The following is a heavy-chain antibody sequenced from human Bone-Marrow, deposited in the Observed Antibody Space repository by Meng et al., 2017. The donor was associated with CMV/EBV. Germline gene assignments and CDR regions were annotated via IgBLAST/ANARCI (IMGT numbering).Heavy chain of an antibody. J-gene: IGHJ6*02. Sequence: GSLRLSCAVSGGSISSSDWWSWVRQPPGKGLEWIGEIYHGGSPNYNPSLKSRVTMSVDKSKNHFSLKITSVTAADTAVYYCVRDRVMRMSNFYGMDVWGQGTTVTVSS. CDR2: IYHGGSP. CDR3: VRDRVMRMSNFYGMDV. D-gene: IGHD3-16*01. V-gene: IGHV4-4*02. CDR1: GGSISSSDW.